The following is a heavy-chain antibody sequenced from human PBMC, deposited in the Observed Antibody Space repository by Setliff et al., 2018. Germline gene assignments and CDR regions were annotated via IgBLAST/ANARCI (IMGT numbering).Heavy chain of an antibody. CDR3: ARDRGGTNPWFDS. Sequence: GGSLRLSCVVSGLTVSNDFMGWVRQAPGKGLEWVSVIYNIGETRYADSVKGRFTISRDSSKNTLYLQMNSLTAEDTAMYYCARDRGGTNPWFDSWGQGTLVTVSS. D-gene: IGHD3-10*01. CDR2: IYNIGET. V-gene: IGHV3-53*01. J-gene: IGHJ5*01. CDR1: GLTVSNDF.